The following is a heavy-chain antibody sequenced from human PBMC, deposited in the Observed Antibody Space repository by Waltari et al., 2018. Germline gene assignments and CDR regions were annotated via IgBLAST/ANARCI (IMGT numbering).Heavy chain of an antibody. CDR3: ARSYRDVAAADYYYYGMDV. D-gene: IGHD6-13*01. V-gene: IGHV4-4*02. Sequence: QVQLQESGPGLVKPSGTLSLTCAVSGGSISSSNWWSWVRQPPGKGLEWIGEIYHSGSTNYNPSLKSRVTISVDKSKNQFYLKLSSVTAADTAVYYCARSYRDVAAADYYYYGMDVWGQGTTVTVSS. J-gene: IGHJ6*02. CDR1: GGSISSSNW. CDR2: IYHSGST.